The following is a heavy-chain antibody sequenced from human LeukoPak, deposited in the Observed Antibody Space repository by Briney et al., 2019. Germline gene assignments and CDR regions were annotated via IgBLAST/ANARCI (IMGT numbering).Heavy chain of an antibody. V-gene: IGHV4-39*07. CDR2: IYYSGST. CDR1: GGSISSSSYY. J-gene: IGHJ3*02. Sequence: PSETLSLTCTVSGGSISSSSYYWGWIRQPPGKGLEWIGSIYYSGSTYYNPSLKSRVTISVDTSKNQFSLKLSSVTAADTAVYYCARDGPYDAFDIWGQGTMVTVSS. CDR3: ARDGPYDAFDI.